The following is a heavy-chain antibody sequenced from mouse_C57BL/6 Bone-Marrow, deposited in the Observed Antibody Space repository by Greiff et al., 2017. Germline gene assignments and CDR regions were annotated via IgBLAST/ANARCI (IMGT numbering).Heavy chain of an antibody. D-gene: IGHD1-1*02. Sequence: VQLQQSGAELARPGASVKLSCKASGYTFTSYGISWVKQRTGQGLEWIGEIYPRSGNTYYNEKFKGKATLTADKSSSTAYMELRSLTSEDSAVYFCARGGGFCAYWGQGTLVTVSA. V-gene: IGHV1-81*01. J-gene: IGHJ3*01. CDR1: GYTFTSYG. CDR2: IYPRSGNT. CDR3: ARGGGFCAY.